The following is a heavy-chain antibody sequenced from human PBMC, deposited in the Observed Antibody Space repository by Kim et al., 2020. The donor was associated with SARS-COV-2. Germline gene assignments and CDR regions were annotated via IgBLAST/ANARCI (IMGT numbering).Heavy chain of an antibody. CDR3: VRDRMGGAFDI. Sequence: GGSLRLSCATSGFTFSAYDMNWVRQVPGKGLEWLSFITKGINIIYYADSVKGRFTTSRDNAKNSLHLQMNSLKDDDTAIYHCVRDRMGGAFDIWGQGTLV. CDR2: ITKGINII. J-gene: IGHJ3*02. D-gene: IGHD3-16*01. CDR1: GFTFSAYD. V-gene: IGHV3-48*02.